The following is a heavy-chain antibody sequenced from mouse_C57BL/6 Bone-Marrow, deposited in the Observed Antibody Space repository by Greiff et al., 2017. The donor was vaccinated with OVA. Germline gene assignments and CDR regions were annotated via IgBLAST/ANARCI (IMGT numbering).Heavy chain of an antibody. CDR3: VRDDYWFAY. Sequence: EWVARIRSKSSNYATYYADSVKDRFTISRDDSQSMLYLQMNNLKTEDTAMYYCVRDDYWFAYWGQGTLVTVSA. CDR2: IRSKSSNYAT. V-gene: IGHV10-3*01. D-gene: IGHD2-13*01. J-gene: IGHJ3*01.